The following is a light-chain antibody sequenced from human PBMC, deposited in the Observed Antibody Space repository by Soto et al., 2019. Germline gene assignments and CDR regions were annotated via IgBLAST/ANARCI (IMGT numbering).Light chain of an antibody. Sequence: QSALTQPASVSGSPGQSITISCTGTSSDVGGYNYVSWYQQHPGKAPKFMIYEVSNRPSGVSNRFSGSKSGNTASLTISGLQAEDEADYYCSSYTSSSTRVFGTETKLTVL. CDR3: SSYTSSSTRV. CDR1: SSDVGGYNY. CDR2: EVS. V-gene: IGLV2-14*01. J-gene: IGLJ1*01.